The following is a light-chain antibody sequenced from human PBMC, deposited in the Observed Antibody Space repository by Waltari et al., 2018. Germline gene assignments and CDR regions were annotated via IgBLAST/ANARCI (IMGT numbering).Light chain of an antibody. Sequence: QSALTQPASVSGSPGQSITIPCAGTTSDVGDFDYVSWYQQHPGKAPKLIIYDVRRRPSGVSARFSGSKSGNKASLTISGLRAEDEADYYCSSYTSSSALLIFGGGTKVTVL. J-gene: IGLJ2*01. CDR3: SSYTSSSALLI. CDR1: TSDVGDFDY. V-gene: IGLV2-14*03. CDR2: DVR.